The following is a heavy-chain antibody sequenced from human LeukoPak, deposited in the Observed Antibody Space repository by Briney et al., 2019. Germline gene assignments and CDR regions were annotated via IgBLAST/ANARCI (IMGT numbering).Heavy chain of an antibody. D-gene: IGHD2-15*01. V-gene: IGHV4-59*08. Sequence: PSETLSLTCTVSGGSVSSYSWSWIRQPPEKGLEWIGYIYYSGGTNYNPSLKNRVTISVDTSKNQLSLKLNAVTAADTAVYYCASRVPSGRDYWGQGTLVTVSS. J-gene: IGHJ4*02. CDR3: ASRVPSGRDY. CDR2: IYYSGGT. CDR1: GGSVSSYS.